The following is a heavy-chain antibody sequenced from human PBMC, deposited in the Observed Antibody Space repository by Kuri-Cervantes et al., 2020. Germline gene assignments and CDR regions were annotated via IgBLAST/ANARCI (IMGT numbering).Heavy chain of an antibody. V-gene: IGHV3-30-3*01. D-gene: IGHD3-3*02. CDR3: ARKLASLNAFDI. CDR1: GFTFSSYA. CDR2: ISYDGSNK. Sequence: GGSLRLSCAASGFTFSSYAMHWVRQAPGKGLEWVAVISYDGSNKYYADSVKGRFTISRDNSKNTLYLQMNSLRAEDTAVYYCARKLASLNAFDIWGQGTMVTVSS. J-gene: IGHJ3*02.